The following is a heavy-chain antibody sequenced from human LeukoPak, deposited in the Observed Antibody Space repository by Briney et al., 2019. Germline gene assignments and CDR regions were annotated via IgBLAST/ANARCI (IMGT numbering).Heavy chain of an antibody. CDR3: AKAAAADYGMDV. J-gene: IGHJ6*04. D-gene: IGHD6-13*01. Sequence: GGSLRLSCAASGFTFSSYDIHWVRQAPGKGLEWVAVISYEGTNKYYADSVKGRFTISRDNSKNTLYSKNTLYLQMNSLSAEDTAVYYCAKAAAADYGMDVWGKGTTVTVSS. CDR2: ISYEGTNK. CDR1: GFTFSSYD. V-gene: IGHV3-30*18.